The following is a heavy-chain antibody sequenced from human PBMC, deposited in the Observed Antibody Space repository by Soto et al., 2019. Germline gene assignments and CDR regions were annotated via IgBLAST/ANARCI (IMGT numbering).Heavy chain of an antibody. D-gene: IGHD6-19*01. V-gene: IGHV3-33*01. Sequence: QVQLVESGGGVVQPGRSLRLSCAASGFTFSSYGMHWVRQAPGKGLEWVAVIWYDGSNKYYADSVKGRFTISRDNSKNTLDLQMNSLRAEDTAVYYCATRGVAGNPGNYWGQGTLVTVSS. CDR2: IWYDGSNK. J-gene: IGHJ4*02. CDR1: GFTFSSYG. CDR3: ATRGVAGNPGNY.